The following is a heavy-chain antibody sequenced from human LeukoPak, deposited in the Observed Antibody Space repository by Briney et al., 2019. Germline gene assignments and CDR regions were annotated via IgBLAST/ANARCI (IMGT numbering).Heavy chain of an antibody. CDR3: ARVSEGVDTAQDNYYYGMDV. J-gene: IGHJ6*02. D-gene: IGHD5-18*01. CDR2: IIPIFGTA. V-gene: IGHV1-69*13. CDR1: GGTFSSYA. Sequence: ASVKVSCKASGGTFSSYAISWVRQAPGQGLEWMGGIIPIFGTANYAQKFQGRVTITADESTSTAYMELSSLRSEDTAVHYCARVSEGVDTAQDNYYYGMDVWGQGTTVTVSS.